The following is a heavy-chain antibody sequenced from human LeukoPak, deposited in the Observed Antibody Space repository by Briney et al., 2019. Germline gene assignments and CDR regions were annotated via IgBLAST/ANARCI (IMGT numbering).Heavy chain of an antibody. D-gene: IGHD3-3*01. Sequence: GGSLRLSCAASRFTLSTYWMSWVRQAPGKGLEWVAHIKQDGSEKYYVDSVKGRFTISRDNAKNSLYLQMNSLRAEDTAVYYCARDLGDFWSGYLDAFDIWGQGTMVTVSS. CDR1: RFTLSTYW. CDR2: IKQDGSEK. V-gene: IGHV3-7*01. J-gene: IGHJ3*02. CDR3: ARDLGDFWSGYLDAFDI.